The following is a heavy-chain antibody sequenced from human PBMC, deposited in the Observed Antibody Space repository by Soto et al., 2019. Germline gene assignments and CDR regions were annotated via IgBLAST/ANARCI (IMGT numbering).Heavy chain of an antibody. V-gene: IGHV4-59*01. J-gene: IGHJ4*02. Sequence: KPSETLSLTCTVSGGSISSYYCSWIRQPPGKGLEWIGYIYYSGSTNYNPSLKSRVTISVDTSKNQFSLKLSSVTAADTAVYYCARGYRWLDYWGQGTLVTVSS. CDR2: IYYSGST. D-gene: IGHD5-12*01. CDR3: ARGYRWLDY. CDR1: GGSISSYY.